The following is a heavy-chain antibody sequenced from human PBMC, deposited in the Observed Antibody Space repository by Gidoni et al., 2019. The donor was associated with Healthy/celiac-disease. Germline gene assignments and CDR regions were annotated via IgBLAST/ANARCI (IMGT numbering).Heavy chain of an antibody. D-gene: IGHD2-15*01. CDR1: GGSISSSSYY. V-gene: IGHV4-39*01. CDR2: IYYSGST. J-gene: IGHJ5*02. CDR3: ARRATHCGGGSCYSGWFDP. Sequence: QLQLQESGPGLVKPSETLSLTCTVSGGSISSSSYYWGWIRQPPGKGLEWIGSIYYSGSTYYNPSLKSRVTISVDTSKNQFSLKLSSVTAADTAVYYCARRATHCGGGSCYSGWFDPWGQGTLVTVSS.